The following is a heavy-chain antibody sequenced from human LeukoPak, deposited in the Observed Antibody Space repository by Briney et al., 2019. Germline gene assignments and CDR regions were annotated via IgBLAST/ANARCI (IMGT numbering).Heavy chain of an antibody. V-gene: IGHV3-21*01. Sequence: GGSLRLSCAASGFTFSSYSMNWVRQAPGKGLEWVSSISSSSSYIYYADSVKGRFTISRDNAKNSLYLQMDSLRAEDTAVYYCARGNFWSGYYTRGVDYWGQGTLVTVSS. D-gene: IGHD3-3*01. CDR1: GFTFSSYS. CDR2: ISSSSSYI. CDR3: ARGNFWSGYYTRGVDY. J-gene: IGHJ4*02.